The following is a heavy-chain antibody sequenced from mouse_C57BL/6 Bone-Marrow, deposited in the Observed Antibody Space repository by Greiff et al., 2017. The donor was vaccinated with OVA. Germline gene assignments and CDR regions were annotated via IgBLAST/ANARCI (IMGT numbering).Heavy chain of an antibody. CDR2: ISYDGSN. D-gene: IGHD2-5*01. CDR1: GYSITSGYY. V-gene: IGHV3-6*01. J-gene: IGHJ3*01. CDR3: ARDQRFYSNPWFAY. Sequence: EVKLQESGPGLVKPSQSLSLTCSVTGYSITSGYYWNWIRQFPGNKLEWMGYISYDGSNNYNPSLKNRISITRDTSKKQFFLKLNSVTTADTATYYCARDQRFYSNPWFAYWGRGTLITVSA.